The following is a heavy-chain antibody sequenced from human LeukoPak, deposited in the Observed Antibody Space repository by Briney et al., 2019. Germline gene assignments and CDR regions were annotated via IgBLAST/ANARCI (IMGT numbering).Heavy chain of an antibody. D-gene: IGHD2-8*01. CDR3: ARLAMAYAILGRRYGMDV. CDR2: ISSSSSYI. Sequence: GGSLRLSCAASGFTFSSYSMNWVRQAPGKGLEWVSSISSSSSYIYYADSVKGRFTISRDNAKNSLYLQMNSLRAEDTAVYYCARLAMAYAILGRRYGMDVWGQGTTVTVSS. J-gene: IGHJ6*02. V-gene: IGHV3-21*01. CDR1: GFTFSSYS.